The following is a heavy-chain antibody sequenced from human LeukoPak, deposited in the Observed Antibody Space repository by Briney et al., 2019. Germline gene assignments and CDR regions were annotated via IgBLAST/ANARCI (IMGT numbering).Heavy chain of an antibody. CDR2: IYYSGST. CDR1: GGSISSSSYY. D-gene: IGHD2-15*01. CDR3: ARHGSSWYLESFDY. V-gene: IGHV4-39*01. J-gene: IGHJ4*02. Sequence: NPSETLSLTCIVSGGSISSSSYYWGWIRQPPGKGLEWLGSIYYSGSTYYSPSLRSRVTISVETSKNQFSLKLTSVTAADTAVYFCARHGSSWYLESFDYCGQGTLVTVSS.